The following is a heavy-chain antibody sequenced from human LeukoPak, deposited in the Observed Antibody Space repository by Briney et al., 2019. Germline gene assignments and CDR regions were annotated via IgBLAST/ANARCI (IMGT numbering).Heavy chain of an antibody. J-gene: IGHJ6*02. D-gene: IGHD3-16*01. V-gene: IGHV3-21*01. Sequence: GGSLRLSCAVSGFTFGSYSMNWVRQAPGKGLEWVSFVSTSGSYIYYADSVKGRFTISRDNAKNSLYLQMNSLRAEDTAVYYCARGRDYVGMDVWGQGTTVIVSS. CDR1: GFTFGSYS. CDR3: ARGRDYVGMDV. CDR2: VSTSGSYI.